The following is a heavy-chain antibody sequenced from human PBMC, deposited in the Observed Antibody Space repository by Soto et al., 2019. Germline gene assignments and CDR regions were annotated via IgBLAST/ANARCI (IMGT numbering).Heavy chain of an antibody. CDR2: ISGSGGST. V-gene: IGHV3-23*01. Sequence: VGSLRLSCAASGFTFSSYAMSWVRQAPGKGLEWVSAISGSGGSTYYADSVKGRFTISRDNSKNTLYLQMNSLRAEDTAVYYCAKGRVGGYYYFDYWGQGTLVTVSS. D-gene: IGHD3-22*01. J-gene: IGHJ4*02. CDR3: AKGRVGGYYYFDY. CDR1: GFTFSSYA.